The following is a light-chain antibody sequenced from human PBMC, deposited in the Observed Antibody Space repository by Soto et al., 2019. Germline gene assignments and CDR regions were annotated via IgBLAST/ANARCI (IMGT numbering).Light chain of an antibody. Sequence: DIVMTQSPDSLAVSLGERATINCKSSQSVLYSSNNKNYFAWSQQKPGQPPKLLIYWASTRESGVPDRFSGSGSGTDFTLTISGLQAGDVAVYYCQQYYDTPLTFGGGTKVEIK. V-gene: IGKV4-1*01. CDR3: QQYYDTPLT. J-gene: IGKJ4*01. CDR2: WAS. CDR1: QSVLYSSNNKNY.